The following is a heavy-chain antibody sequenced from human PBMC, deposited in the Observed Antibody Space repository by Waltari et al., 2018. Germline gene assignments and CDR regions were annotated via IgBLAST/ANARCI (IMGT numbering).Heavy chain of an antibody. CDR1: GGSLSSYY. D-gene: IGHD3-10*01. V-gene: IGHV4-59*01. J-gene: IGHJ3*02. Sequence: QVQLQESGPGLVKPSETLSLTCTVSGGSLSSYYWSWIRQPPGKGLEWIGYIYYSGSTNYNPSLKSRVTISVDTSKNQFSLKLSSVTAADTAVYYCARDLDPFINQYAFDIWGQGTMVTVSS. CDR2: IYYSGST. CDR3: ARDLDPFINQYAFDI.